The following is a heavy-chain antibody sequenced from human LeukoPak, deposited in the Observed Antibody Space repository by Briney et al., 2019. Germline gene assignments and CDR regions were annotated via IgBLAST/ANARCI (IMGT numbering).Heavy chain of an antibody. D-gene: IGHD3-22*01. CDR1: GFAFSDYS. V-gene: IGHV3-11*04. Sequence: GGSLRLSCAASGFAFSDYSMTWIRQSPGKGLEWISYISSSGSSRSYADSVKGRFTISRDNFKNSLYLQMHSLRGEDTAVYYCARNPMKVVVNTLADWFFDDWGRGTLVTVSS. J-gene: IGHJ4*02. CDR3: ARNPMKVVVNTLADWFFDD. CDR2: ISSSGSSR.